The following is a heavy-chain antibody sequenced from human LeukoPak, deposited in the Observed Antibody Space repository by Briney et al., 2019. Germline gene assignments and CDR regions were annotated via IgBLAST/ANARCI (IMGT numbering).Heavy chain of an antibody. CDR3: ARDLVTVTKGFDI. V-gene: IGHV4-59*11. D-gene: IGHD4-17*01. CDR1: ADSFSSHY. Sequence: SETLSLTCAVSADSFSSHYWTWIRQPPGKGLEWLGYISYIGSTSYNPSLKSRVTISIDTSKNQFSLKLTSVTAADTAVYYCARDLVTVTKGFDIWGQGTMVSVSS. J-gene: IGHJ3*02. CDR2: ISYIGST.